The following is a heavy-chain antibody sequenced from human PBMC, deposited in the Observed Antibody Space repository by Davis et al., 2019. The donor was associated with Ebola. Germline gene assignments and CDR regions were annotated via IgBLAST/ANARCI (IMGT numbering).Heavy chain of an antibody. Sequence: AASVKVSCKASGYTFTGYYMHWVRQAPGQGLEWMGWINPNSGGTNYAQKFQGWVTMTRDTSISTAYMELSRLRSDDTAVYYCARGVCSSTSCYTKNYYYYGMDVWGQGTTVTVSS. CDR2: INPNSGGT. CDR1: GYTFTGYY. J-gene: IGHJ6*02. CDR3: ARGVCSSTSCYTKNYYYYGMDV. D-gene: IGHD2-2*01. V-gene: IGHV1-2*04.